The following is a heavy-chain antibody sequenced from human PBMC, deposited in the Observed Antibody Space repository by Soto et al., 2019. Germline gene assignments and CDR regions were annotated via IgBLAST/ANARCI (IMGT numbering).Heavy chain of an antibody. CDR2: ISGSGGST. Sequence: GGSLRLSCAASGFAFSSYAMSWVRQAPGKGLEWVSAISGSGGSTYYADSVKGRFTISRDNSKNTLYLQMNSLRAEDTAVYYCAKGEFVARDAFDIWGQGTMVTVSS. CDR1: GFAFSSYA. J-gene: IGHJ3*02. D-gene: IGHD5-12*01. CDR3: AKGEFVARDAFDI. V-gene: IGHV3-23*01.